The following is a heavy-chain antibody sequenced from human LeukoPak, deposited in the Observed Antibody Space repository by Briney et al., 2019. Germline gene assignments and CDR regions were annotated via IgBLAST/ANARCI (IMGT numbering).Heavy chain of an antibody. V-gene: IGHV4-61*02. J-gene: IGHJ4*02. D-gene: IGHD1-26*01. CDR3: ARDRSGIESHYFDY. Sequence: SETLSLTCTVSGGSISSGSYYWNWIRQPAGTGLEWIGRICTSGSTNYNPSLQGRVTISLDTSKNQFSLKLTSVTAADTAVYYCARDRSGIESHYFDYWGQGTLVTVSS. CDR1: GGSISSGSYY. CDR2: ICTSGST.